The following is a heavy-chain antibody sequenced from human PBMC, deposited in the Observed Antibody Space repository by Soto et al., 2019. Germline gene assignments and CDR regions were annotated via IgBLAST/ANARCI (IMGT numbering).Heavy chain of an antibody. CDR1: GFTFSSYA. J-gene: IGHJ4*02. V-gene: IGHV3-23*01. Sequence: GGSLRLSCAASGFTFSSYAMSWVRQAPGKGLEWVSAISGSGGSTYYADSVKGRFTISRDNSKNTLYLQMNSLRAEDTAVYYCAMTTARIAHPTCFDYWGQGTLVTVSS. CDR3: AMTTARIAHPTCFDY. D-gene: IGHD6-13*01. CDR2: ISGSGGST.